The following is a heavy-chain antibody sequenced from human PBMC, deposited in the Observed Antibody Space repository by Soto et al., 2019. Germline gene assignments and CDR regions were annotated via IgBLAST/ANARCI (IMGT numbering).Heavy chain of an antibody. V-gene: IGHV1-2*02. CDR1: GDSFSAFY. D-gene: IGHD5-12*01. CDR2: INPNGGAT. CDR3: ARESGGATATLDYYYFYMDV. Sequence: QVQLVQSGAEVKKPGASVKVSCKTSGDSFSAFYLHWVRQAPGQGLEWLGWINPNGGATKYAQKFRGRVAMTRDTSIRTAYLELSSLRSDGTAIYYCARESGGATATLDYYYFYMDVWGKGTTVTVSS. J-gene: IGHJ6*03.